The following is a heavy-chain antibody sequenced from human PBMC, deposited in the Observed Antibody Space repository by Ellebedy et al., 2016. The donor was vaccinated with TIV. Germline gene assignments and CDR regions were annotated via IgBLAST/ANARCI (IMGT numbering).Heavy chain of an antibody. CDR2: ISGSGGST. Sequence: GGSLRLSCAASGFTFSSYAMSWVRQAPGKGLEWVSAISGSGGSTYYADSVKGRFTISRDNSKNTPYLQMNSLRAEDTAVYYCAGTGDTAMVYYYYGMDVWGQGTTVTVSS. V-gene: IGHV3-23*01. J-gene: IGHJ6*02. CDR1: GFTFSSYA. CDR3: AGTGDTAMVYYYYGMDV. D-gene: IGHD5-18*01.